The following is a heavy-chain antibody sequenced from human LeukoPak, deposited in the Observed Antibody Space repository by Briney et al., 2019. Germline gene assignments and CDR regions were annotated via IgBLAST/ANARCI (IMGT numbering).Heavy chain of an antibody. CDR3: ARGSGLGDFWSGYEY. Sequence: SETLSLTCTVSGGSISTYHWSWIRQPPGKGLEWIGYIYYSGSTNYNPSLESRLTTSVDTSKNQFSLKLSSVTAADTAVYYCARGSGLGDFWSGYEYWGQGTLVTVSS. V-gene: IGHV4-59*01. D-gene: IGHD3-3*01. J-gene: IGHJ4*02. CDR1: GGSISTYH. CDR2: IYYSGST.